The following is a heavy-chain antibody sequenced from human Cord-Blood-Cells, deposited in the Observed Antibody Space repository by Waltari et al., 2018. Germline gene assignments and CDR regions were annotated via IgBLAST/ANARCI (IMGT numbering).Heavy chain of an antibody. CDR1: GFTFSSYA. CDR2: ISYDGSNK. J-gene: IGHJ6*02. Sequence: QVQLVESGGGVVQPGRSLRLSCAASGFTFSSYAMHWVRQAPGKGLEWVAVISYDGSNKYYADSVKGRFTISRDNSKNTLYLQMNSLRAEDTAVYYCAREMNPITMIVGGMDVWGQGTTVTVSS. D-gene: IGHD3-22*01. V-gene: IGHV3-30*04. CDR3: AREMNPITMIVGGMDV.